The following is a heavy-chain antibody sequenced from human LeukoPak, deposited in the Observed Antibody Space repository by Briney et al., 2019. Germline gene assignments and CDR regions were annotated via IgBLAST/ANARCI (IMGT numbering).Heavy chain of an antibody. D-gene: IGHD3-22*01. CDR1: GFTFSSYG. CDR3: ARDLLQDYYDSSGSLGY. Sequence: PGGSLRLSCAASGFTFSSYGMHWVRQAPGKGLEWVAVIWYDGSNKYYADSVKGRFTISRDNSKNTLYLQMNSLRAEVTAVYYCARDLLQDYYDSSGSLGYWGQGTLVTVSS. V-gene: IGHV3-33*01. J-gene: IGHJ4*02. CDR2: IWYDGSNK.